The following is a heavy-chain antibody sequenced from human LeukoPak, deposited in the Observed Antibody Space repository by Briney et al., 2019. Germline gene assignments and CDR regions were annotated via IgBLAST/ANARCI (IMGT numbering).Heavy chain of an antibody. D-gene: IGHD1-26*01. Sequence: ASVKVSCKASGYTFTGYFMHWVRQAPGQGLEWVGWINPNSGDTNYAQKFQGRVTMTRDTSISTAYMELSRLRSDDTAVYYCAKGRGSYSNDYWGQGTLVTVSS. CDR2: INPNSGDT. V-gene: IGHV1-2*02. J-gene: IGHJ4*02. CDR3: AKGRGSYSNDY. CDR1: GYTFTGYF.